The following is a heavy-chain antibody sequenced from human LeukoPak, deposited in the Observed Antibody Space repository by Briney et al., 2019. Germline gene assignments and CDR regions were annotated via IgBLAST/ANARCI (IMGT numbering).Heavy chain of an antibody. CDR3: AGPNSRYSSGWYVPFDY. D-gene: IGHD6-19*01. CDR1: GGTFSSYA. CDR2: IIVIFGTA. J-gene: IGHJ4*02. V-gene: IGHV1-69*13. Sequence: SVKVSCKASGGTFSSYAISWVRQAPGQGLEWMGGIIVIFGTANYAQKFQGRVTITADESTSTAYMELSSLRSEDTAVYYCAGPNSRYSSGWYVPFDYWGQGTLVTVSS.